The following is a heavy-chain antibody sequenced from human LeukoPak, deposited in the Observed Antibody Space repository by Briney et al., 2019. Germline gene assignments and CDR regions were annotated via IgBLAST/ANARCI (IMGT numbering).Heavy chain of an antibody. CDR1: GFTFSSYG. J-gene: IGHJ3*02. CDR3: AKSGGSYSHAFDI. Sequence: GGSLRLSCAASGFTFSSYGMHWVRQAPGKGLEWVAVISYDGSNKYYADSVKGRFTISRDNSKNTLYLQMNSLRAEDTAVYYCAKSGGSYSHAFDIWGQGTMVTVSS. CDR2: ISYDGSNK. D-gene: IGHD1-26*01. V-gene: IGHV3-30*18.